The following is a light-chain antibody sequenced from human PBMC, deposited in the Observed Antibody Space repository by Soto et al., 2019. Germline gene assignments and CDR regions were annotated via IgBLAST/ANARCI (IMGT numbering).Light chain of an antibody. J-gene: IGKJ2*02. CDR3: QQYYTTPCT. CDR1: QSVLYSSNNKNY. CDR2: WAS. Sequence: DIVMTQSPDSLAVSLGERATINCGSSQSVLYSSNNKNYLAWYQQKPGQPPKLLIYWASTRESGVPDRFSGSGSGTDFTLTISSLQAEDVAVYYCQQYYTTPCTFGQGTKLEIK. V-gene: IGKV4-1*01.